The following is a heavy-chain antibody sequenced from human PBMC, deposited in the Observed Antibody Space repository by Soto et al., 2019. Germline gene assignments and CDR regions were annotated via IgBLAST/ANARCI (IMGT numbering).Heavy chain of an antibody. CDR1: QFSFGSYW. V-gene: IGHV3-74*01. Sequence: QPGGSLRLSCAASQFSFGSYWMHWVRQVPGKGPAWVSRINHDGSKTEYADSVKGRFTISRDNTNNTLYLQMNSLRVEDTAMYYCVREPWGFSGTWYDYWGQGTLVTVSS. CDR3: VREPWGFSGTWYDY. D-gene: IGHD6-13*01. J-gene: IGHJ4*02. CDR2: INHDGSKT.